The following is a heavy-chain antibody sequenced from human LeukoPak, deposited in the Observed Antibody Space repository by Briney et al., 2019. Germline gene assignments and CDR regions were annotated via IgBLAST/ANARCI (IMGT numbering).Heavy chain of an antibody. D-gene: IGHD4-23*01. J-gene: IGHJ6*03. Sequence: PSETLSLTCAVYGGSFSGYYWSWIREPPGKGLEWFGEINHSGSTNYNPSLKSRVTISVDTSKNQFSLKLSSVTAADTAVYYCARLHYGGNYGYYFYYMDVWGKGTTVTISS. V-gene: IGHV4-34*01. CDR3: ARLHYGGNYGYYFYYMDV. CDR2: INHSGST. CDR1: GGSFSGYY.